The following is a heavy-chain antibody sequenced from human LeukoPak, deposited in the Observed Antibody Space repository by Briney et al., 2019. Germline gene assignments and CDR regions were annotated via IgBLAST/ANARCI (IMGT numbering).Heavy chain of an antibody. CDR1: GGSISSYH. J-gene: IGHJ4*02. Sequence: KPSETLSLTCTVSGGSISSYHWSWIRQPPGKGLEWIGYIYYSGSTNYNPSLKSRVTISVDTSENQFSLKLSSVTAADTAVYYCARNEWFGELLSEYYFDYWGQGTLVTVSS. D-gene: IGHD3-10*01. CDR3: ARNEWFGELLSEYYFDY. V-gene: IGHV4-59*01. CDR2: IYYSGST.